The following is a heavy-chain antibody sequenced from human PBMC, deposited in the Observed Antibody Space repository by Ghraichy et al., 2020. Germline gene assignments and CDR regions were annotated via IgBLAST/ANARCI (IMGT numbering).Heavy chain of an antibody. Sequence: GALRLSFAASGFTFSSYGMHWVRQAPGKGLEWVAVISYDGSNKYYADSVKGRFTISRDNSKNTLYLQMNSLRAEDTAVYYCAKEEIGYCSGGSCLPFDYWGQGTLVTVSS. CDR1: GFTFSSYG. J-gene: IGHJ4*02. CDR2: ISYDGSNK. CDR3: AKEEIGYCSGGSCLPFDY. D-gene: IGHD2-15*01. V-gene: IGHV3-30*18.